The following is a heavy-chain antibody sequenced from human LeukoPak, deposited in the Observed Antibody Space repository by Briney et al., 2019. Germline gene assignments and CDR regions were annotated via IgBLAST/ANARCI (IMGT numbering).Heavy chain of an antibody. CDR1: GYTFTSYY. CDR3: ARASRYDSSGYGYDY. CDR2: INPSGGST. J-gene: IGHJ4*02. V-gene: IGHV1-46*01. Sequence: VASVKVSCTASGYTFTSYYMHWVRQAPGQGLEWMGIINPSGGSTSYAQKFQGRATMTRDTSTSAVYMELSSLRSEDTAVYYCARASRYDSSGYGYDYWGQGTLVTVSS. D-gene: IGHD3-22*01.